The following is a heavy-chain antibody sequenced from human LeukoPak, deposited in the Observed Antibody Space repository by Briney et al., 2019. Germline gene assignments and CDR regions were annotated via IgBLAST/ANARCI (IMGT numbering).Heavy chain of an antibody. CDR2: INPNSGGT. CDR1: GYTFTHYY. J-gene: IGHJ5*02. V-gene: IGHV1-2*02. Sequence: ASVKVSCKASGYTFTHYYMHWVRQAHGQGLEWMGWINPNSGGTNYARNFQGRVTMTRDTSISTAYMELSSLRSDDTAVYYCARNVRSSSGSWEENWFDPWGQGTLVTVSS. CDR3: ARNVRSSSGSWEENWFDP. D-gene: IGHD6-19*01.